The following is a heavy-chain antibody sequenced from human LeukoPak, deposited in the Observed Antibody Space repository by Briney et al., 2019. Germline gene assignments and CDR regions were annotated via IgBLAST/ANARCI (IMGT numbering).Heavy chain of an antibody. V-gene: IGHV5-51*01. D-gene: IGHD5-18*01. CDR3: ARLKDVDTAMVFDY. CDR1: GYSFTSYW. CDR2: IYPGGSDT. J-gene: IGHJ4*02. Sequence: GESLKISCKGSGYSFTSYWIGWGRPMPGKGLEWMGIIYPGGSDTRYSPSFQGQVTISADKSISTAYLQWSSLKASDTAMYYCARLKDVDTAMVFDYWGQGTLVTVSS.